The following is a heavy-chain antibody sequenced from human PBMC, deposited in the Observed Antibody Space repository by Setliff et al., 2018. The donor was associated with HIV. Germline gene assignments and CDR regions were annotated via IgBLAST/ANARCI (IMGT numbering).Heavy chain of an antibody. CDR2: INHSGST. J-gene: IGHJ6*03. Sequence: PSETLSLTCAVSGGLISSSNWWSWVRQPPGRGLEWIGEINHSGSTNYNPSLKSRVSISVDMSKNQFSLNLSSVTAADTAVYYCARGSSSIFGVLVLLPHSYYYMDVWGKGTTVTVSS. V-gene: IGHV4-4*02. CDR1: GGLISSSNW. CDR3: ARGSSSIFGVLVLLPHSYYYMDV. D-gene: IGHD3-3*01.